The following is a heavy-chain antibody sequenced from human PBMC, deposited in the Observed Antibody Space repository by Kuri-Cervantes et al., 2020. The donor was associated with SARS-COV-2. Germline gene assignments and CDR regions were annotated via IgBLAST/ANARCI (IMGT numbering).Heavy chain of an antibody. V-gene: IGHV4-34*01. D-gene: IGHD1-14*01. Sequence: ETLSLTCEVYYGSFRGYYWNWIRQPPGKGLEWIGEINHSGTTNYNPSLKSRVTISVDTSKSQFSLNLTSVTAADTAVYYCARGLLYNKYTHFDYWGHGTLVTVSS. CDR3: ARGLLYNKYTHFDY. CDR2: INHSGTT. CDR1: YGSFRGYY. J-gene: IGHJ4*01.